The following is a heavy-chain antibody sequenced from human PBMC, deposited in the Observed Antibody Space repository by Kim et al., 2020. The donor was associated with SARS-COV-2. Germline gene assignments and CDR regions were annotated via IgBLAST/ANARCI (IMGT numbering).Heavy chain of an antibody. CDR1: GFTFNNYN. V-gene: IGHV3-48*01. D-gene: IGHD3-10*01. CDR2: ISASANTI. CDR3: ARDLFVFYGELFHYGMDV. J-gene: IGHJ6*02. Sequence: GGSLRLSCAASGFTFNNYNMNWVRQAPGKGLEWVSYISASANTIYYAASVKGRFTISRDNARKFLYLQMNSLRGEDTAIYYCARDLFVFYGELFHYGMDVWGQGTTVTVTS.